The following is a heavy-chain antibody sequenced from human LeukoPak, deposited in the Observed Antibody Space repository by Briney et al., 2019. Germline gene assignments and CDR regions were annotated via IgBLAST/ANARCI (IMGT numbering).Heavy chain of an antibody. CDR3: TRVGSSLTYYFDY. J-gene: IGHJ4*02. V-gene: IGHV3-9*01. CDR1: GFTFDDYA. CDR2: ISWNSGSI. Sequence: GRSLRLSCAASGFTFDDYAMHWVRQAPGKGLEWVSGISWNSGSIGYADSVKGRFTISRDNAKNSLYLQMNSLRPEDTAVYYCTRVGSSLTYYFDYWGQGTLVTVSS. D-gene: IGHD6-13*01.